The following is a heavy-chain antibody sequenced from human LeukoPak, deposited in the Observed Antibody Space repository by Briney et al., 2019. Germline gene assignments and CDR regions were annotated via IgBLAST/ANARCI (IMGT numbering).Heavy chain of an antibody. CDR2: ISAYNGNT. D-gene: IGHD2-15*01. Sequence: ASVKVSCKASGGTFSSYAISWVRQAPGQGLEWMGWISAYNGNTNYAQKLQGRVTMTTDTSTSTAYMELRSLRSDDTAVYYCARDGLPDYWFDPWGQGTLVTVSS. CDR1: GGTFSSYA. J-gene: IGHJ5*02. CDR3: ARDGLPDYWFDP. V-gene: IGHV1-18*01.